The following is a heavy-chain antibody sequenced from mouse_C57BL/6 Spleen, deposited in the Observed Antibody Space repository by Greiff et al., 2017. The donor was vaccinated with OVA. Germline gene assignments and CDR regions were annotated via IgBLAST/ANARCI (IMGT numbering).Heavy chain of an antibody. Sequence: QVQLQQPGAELVKPGASVKMSCKASGYTFTSYWITWVKQRPGQGLEWIGDIYPGSGSTNYNEKFKSKATLTVDTSSSTAYMQLSSLTSEDSAVYYCARSLTVVTRVYFDYWGQGTTLTVSS. CDR3: ARSLTVVTRVYFDY. J-gene: IGHJ2*01. D-gene: IGHD1-1*01. V-gene: IGHV1-55*01. CDR2: IYPGSGST. CDR1: GYTFTSYW.